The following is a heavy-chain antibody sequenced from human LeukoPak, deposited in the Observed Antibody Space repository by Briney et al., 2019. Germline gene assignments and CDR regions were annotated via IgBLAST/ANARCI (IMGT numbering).Heavy chain of an antibody. D-gene: IGHD1-1*01. Sequence: GALRLSCAASGFTFSSYSMNWVRQAPGKGLEWVSYISSSSSTVYYADTVKGRFTVSRDNAKNSLYLQMNSLRAEDTAVYYCARYGTTYNWNDNYYFDYWGQGTLVTVSS. CDR1: GFTFSSYS. V-gene: IGHV3-48*04. CDR3: ARYGTTYNWNDNYYFDY. CDR2: ISSSSSTV. J-gene: IGHJ4*02.